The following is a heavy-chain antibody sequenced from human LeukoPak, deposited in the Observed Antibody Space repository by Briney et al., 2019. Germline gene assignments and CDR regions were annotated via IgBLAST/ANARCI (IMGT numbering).Heavy chain of an antibody. V-gene: IGHV4-39*07. CDR3: AREGLLWFGELFLPGGLDY. J-gene: IGHJ4*02. D-gene: IGHD3-10*01. Sequence: SETLSLTCTVSGGSISSSSYYWGWIRQPPGKGLEWIGSIYYSGSTYYNPSLKSRVTISVDTSKNQFSLKLSSVTAADTAVYYCAREGLLWFGELFLPGGLDYWGQGTLVTVSS. CDR1: GGSISSSSYY. CDR2: IYYSGST.